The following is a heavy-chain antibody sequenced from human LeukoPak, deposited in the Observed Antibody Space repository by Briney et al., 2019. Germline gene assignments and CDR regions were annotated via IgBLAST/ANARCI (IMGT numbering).Heavy chain of an antibody. D-gene: IGHD3-22*01. V-gene: IGHV4-4*07. Sequence: SETLSLTCTVSGDSISSYYWSWIRQPAGKGLEWIGRIKTSGSTNYNPSLKSRVTMSVDTSKNQFSLRLTSVTAADTAVYYCARGGDTSGYYYVVNYWGQGTLVTVAS. CDR3: ARGGDTSGYYYVVNY. CDR1: GDSISSYY. J-gene: IGHJ4*02. CDR2: IKTSGST.